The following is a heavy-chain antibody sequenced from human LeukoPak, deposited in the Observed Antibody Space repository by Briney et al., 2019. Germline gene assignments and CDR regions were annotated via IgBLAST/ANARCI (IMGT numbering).Heavy chain of an antibody. D-gene: IGHD3-10*01. CDR1: RFTVSSNY. V-gene: IGHV3-66*01. CDR3: ALPVYGSGSYWDY. CDR2: IYSGGNT. J-gene: IGHJ4*02. Sequence: GGFLRLSCAASRFTVSSNYMTWVRQAPGKGLEWVSVIYSGGNTYYADSVKGRFTISRDNSKKTLYLQMNSLRAEDTAVYYCALPVYGSGSYWDYWGQGTLVTVSS.